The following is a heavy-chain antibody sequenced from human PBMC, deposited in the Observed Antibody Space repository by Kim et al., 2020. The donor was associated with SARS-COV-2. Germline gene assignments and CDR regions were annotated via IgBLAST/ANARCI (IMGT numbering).Heavy chain of an antibody. J-gene: IGHJ4*02. CDR3: ARGRDDYIWGSYRLFDY. D-gene: IGHD3-16*02. V-gene: IGHV4-39*01. Sequence: SRNDRVPISVDTSKNQFSLKLGSVTAADTAVYYCARGRDDYIWGSYRLFDYWGQGTLVTVSS.